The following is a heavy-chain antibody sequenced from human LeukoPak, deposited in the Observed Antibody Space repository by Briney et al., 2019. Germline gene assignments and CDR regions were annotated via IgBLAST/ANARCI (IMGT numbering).Heavy chain of an antibody. D-gene: IGHD6-19*01. J-gene: IGHJ5*01. CDR1: GFAFSVYA. CDR2: INANSGTT. CDR3: AKPISGGLAVTADWFHP. Sequence: GGSLRLSCTASGFAFSVYAMSWLRRPPGKGLEWVSTINANSGTTSYAASVRGRFTIPRDNSKNTLYLQLNTLRADDTATYYCAKPISGGLAVTADWFHPWGQGTLVVVSS. V-gene: IGHV3-23*01.